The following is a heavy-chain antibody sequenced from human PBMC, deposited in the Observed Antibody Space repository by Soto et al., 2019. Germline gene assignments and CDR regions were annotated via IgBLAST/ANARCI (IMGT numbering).Heavy chain of an antibody. CDR3: ATQDVVSDTAMDRQDYYYYYGMDV. V-gene: IGHV1-69*13. Sequence: ASVKVSCKASGGTFSSYAISWVRQAPGQGLEWMGGIIPIFGTANYAQKFQGRVTITADESTSTAYMELSSLRSEDTAVYYCATQDVVSDTAMDRQDYYYYYGMDVWGQGTTVTVSS. CDR1: GGTFSSYA. CDR2: IIPIFGTA. J-gene: IGHJ6*02. D-gene: IGHD5-18*01.